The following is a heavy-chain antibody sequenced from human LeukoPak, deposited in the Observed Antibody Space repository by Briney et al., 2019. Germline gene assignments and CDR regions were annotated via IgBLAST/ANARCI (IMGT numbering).Heavy chain of an antibody. D-gene: IGHD3/OR15-3a*01. CDR3: ASLRLGLARLFDY. Sequence: PSETLSLTCTVSGGSISSGGYYWSWIRQPPGKGLEWIGYIYHSGSTYYNPSLKSRVTISVDTSKNQFSLKLSSVTAADTAVYYCASLRLGLARLFDYWGQGTLVTVSS. CDR2: IYHSGST. CDR1: GGSISSGGYY. J-gene: IGHJ4*02. V-gene: IGHV4-61*08.